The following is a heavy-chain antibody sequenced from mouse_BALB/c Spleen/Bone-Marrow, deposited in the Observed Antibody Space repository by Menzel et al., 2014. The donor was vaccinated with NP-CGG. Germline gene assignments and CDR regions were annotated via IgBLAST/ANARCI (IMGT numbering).Heavy chain of an antibody. V-gene: IGHV1-31*01. CDR2: IYPYNGVS. CDR1: GYSFTGYY. J-gene: IGHJ1*01. Sequence: EVHLVESGPELVKPGASVKISRKASGYSFTGYYMHWVKQSHGNSLDWIGYIYPYNGVSSYNQKFKGKATLTVDKSSSTAYMELRSLTSDDSAAYYCESRGEYFDVWGAGTTVTVSS. CDR3: ESRGEYFDV.